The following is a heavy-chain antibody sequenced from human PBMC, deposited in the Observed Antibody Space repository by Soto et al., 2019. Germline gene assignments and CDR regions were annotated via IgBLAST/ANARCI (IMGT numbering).Heavy chain of an antibody. CDR3: ASSDLDYDYVWGSYRSYFDY. J-gene: IGHJ4*02. V-gene: IGHV3-30*03. CDR2: ISYDGSNK. Sequence: PGGSLRLSCAASGFTFSSYGMHWVRQAPGKGLEWVAVISYDGSNKYYADSVKGRFTISRDNSKNTLYLQMNSLRSEDTAVYYCASSDLDYDYVWGSYRSYFDYWGQGTLVTVSS. D-gene: IGHD3-16*02. CDR1: GFTFSSYG.